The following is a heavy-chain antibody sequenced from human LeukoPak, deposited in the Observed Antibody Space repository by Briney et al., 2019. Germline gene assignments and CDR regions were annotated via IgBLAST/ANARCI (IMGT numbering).Heavy chain of an antibody. J-gene: IGHJ4*02. CDR3: ARDSPYSSSWNAGYFDY. CDR2: INAGNGNT. CDR1: GYTFTTYA. D-gene: IGHD6-13*01. Sequence: ASVKVSCKASGYTFTTYAMHWVRQAPGQRLEWMGWINAGNGNTKYSQKFQARVTITRDTSASTAYMELSSLRSEDTAVYYCARDSPYSSSWNAGYFDYWGQGTLVTVSS. V-gene: IGHV1-3*01.